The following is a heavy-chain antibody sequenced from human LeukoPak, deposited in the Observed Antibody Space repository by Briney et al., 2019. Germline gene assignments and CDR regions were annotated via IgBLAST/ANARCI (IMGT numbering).Heavy chain of an antibody. CDR2: ISSSGSSI. J-gene: IGHJ4*02. Sequence: GRSLRLSCAASGFTFSDNYMSWIRQAPGKGLEWASYISSSGSSIYYADSVKGRFTISRDNAKNSLYLQMDSLRAEDTAVYYCARKWSGWSFDYWGQGTLVTVSS. CDR1: GFTFSDNY. CDR3: ARKWSGWSFDY. D-gene: IGHD6-19*01. V-gene: IGHV3-11*01.